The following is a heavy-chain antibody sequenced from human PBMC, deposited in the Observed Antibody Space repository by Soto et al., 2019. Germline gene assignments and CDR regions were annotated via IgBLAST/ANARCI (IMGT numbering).Heavy chain of an antibody. CDR2: ISGSGGST. CDR3: AKEAMVRGVRDHYYYYGMDV. D-gene: IGHD3-10*01. CDR1: GFTFSSYA. J-gene: IGHJ6*02. V-gene: IGHV3-23*01. Sequence: GGSLRLSCAASGFTFSSYAMSWVRQAPGKGLEWVSAISGSGGSTYYADSVKGRFTISRDNSKNTLYLQMNSLRAEDTAVYYCAKEAMVRGVRDHYYYYGMDVWGQGTTVTVSS.